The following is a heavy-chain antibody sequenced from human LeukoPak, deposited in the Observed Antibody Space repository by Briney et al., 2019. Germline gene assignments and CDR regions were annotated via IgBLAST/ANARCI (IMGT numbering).Heavy chain of an antibody. Sequence: GGSLRLSCLTSGFTFSTNAMSWVRQAPGKGLEWVSTTYTGGNTYYAASVKGRFTISRDFSKNTVFLHMNSLRAEDTAMYYCARGDDSGYYDYFDYWGQGALVTVSS. CDR2: TYTGGNT. V-gene: IGHV3-53*01. CDR1: GFTFSTNA. J-gene: IGHJ4*02. D-gene: IGHD3-22*01. CDR3: ARGDDSGYYDYFDY.